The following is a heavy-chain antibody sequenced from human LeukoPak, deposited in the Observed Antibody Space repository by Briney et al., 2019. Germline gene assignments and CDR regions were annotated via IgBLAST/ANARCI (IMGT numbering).Heavy chain of an antibody. CDR3: SRGGRCSGGSCYLPSYFDY. D-gene: IGHD2-15*01. Sequence: TGGSLRLSCAASGFTFSSYSMNWVRQAPGKGLEWVSSISSGISYIYYADSLKGRFTISRDNAKNSLYLQMNSLRAEDTAVYYCSRGGRCSGGSCYLPSYFDYWGQGTLVTVSS. V-gene: IGHV3-21*01. CDR2: ISSGISYI. CDR1: GFTFSSYS. J-gene: IGHJ4*02.